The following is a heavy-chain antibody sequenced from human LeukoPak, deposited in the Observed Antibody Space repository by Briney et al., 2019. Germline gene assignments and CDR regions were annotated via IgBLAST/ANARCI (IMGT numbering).Heavy chain of an antibody. J-gene: IGHJ5*02. D-gene: IGHD3-10*01. CDR2: INHSGST. CDR3: ARANGLSRRPPTGTKNWFDP. Sequence: SETLSLTCAVYGGSFSGYYWSWIRQPPGKGLEWIGEINHSGSTNYNQSLKSRVTISVDTSKNQFSLKLSSVTAADTAVYYCARANGLSRRPPTGTKNWFDPWGQGTLVTVSS. V-gene: IGHV4-34*01. CDR1: GGSFSGYY.